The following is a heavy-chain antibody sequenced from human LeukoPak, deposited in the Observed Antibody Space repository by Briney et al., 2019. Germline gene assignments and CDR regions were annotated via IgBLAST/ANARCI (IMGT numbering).Heavy chain of an antibody. CDR3: ASTSMEVGATQFDY. CDR2: ISAYNGNT. CDR1: GYTFTSYG. J-gene: IGHJ4*02. V-gene: IGHV1-18*01. D-gene: IGHD1-26*01. Sequence: ASVKVSCKASGYTFTSYGISWVRQAPGQGLEWMGWISAYNGNTDHAQKFQGRVTMTTDTSTGTAYMELRSLRSDDTAVYFCASTSMEVGATQFDYWGQGTLVTVSS.